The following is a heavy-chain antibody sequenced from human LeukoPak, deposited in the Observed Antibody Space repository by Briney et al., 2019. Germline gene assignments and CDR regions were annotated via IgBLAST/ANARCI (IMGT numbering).Heavy chain of an antibody. CDR1: GGSISGDNYY. V-gene: IGHV4-61*02. Sequence: PSETLSLTCTVSGGSISGDNYYWSWIRQPAGTGLEWIGRIYTSGSTYYNPSLKSRVTISVDTSKNQFSLKLSSVTAADTAVYYCAREMYSSSWYGYWGQGTLVTVSS. J-gene: IGHJ4*02. CDR2: IYTSGST. CDR3: AREMYSSSWYGY. D-gene: IGHD6-13*01.